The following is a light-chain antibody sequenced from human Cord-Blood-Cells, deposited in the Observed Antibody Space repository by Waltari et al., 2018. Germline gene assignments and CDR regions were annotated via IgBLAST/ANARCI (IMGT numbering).Light chain of an antibody. CDR2: GNS. V-gene: IGLV1-40*01. J-gene: IGLJ2*01. Sequence: QSVLTQPPSVSGAPGQRVTISCTGSSSNIGAGYDVHWYQQLPGTAPKLLIYGNSNRASGVPDPFSGSRSGPSASLAIAWLQAEDEADYYCPSYDSISVVFGGGTKLTVL. CDR1: SSNIGAGYD. CDR3: PSYDSISVV.